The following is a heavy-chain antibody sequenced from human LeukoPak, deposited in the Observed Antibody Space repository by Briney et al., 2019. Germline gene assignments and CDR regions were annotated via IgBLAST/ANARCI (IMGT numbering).Heavy chain of an antibody. Sequence: PSETLSLTCTVSGGSISSYYWSWIRQPPGKGLEWIGYIYYSGSTNYNPSPKSRVTISVDTSKNQFSLKLSSVTAADTAMYYCARVESSRDYYGPNWFDPWGQGTLVTVSS. D-gene: IGHD3-10*01. V-gene: IGHV4-59*08. CDR2: IYYSGST. CDR1: GGSISSYY. J-gene: IGHJ5*02. CDR3: ARVESSRDYYGPNWFDP.